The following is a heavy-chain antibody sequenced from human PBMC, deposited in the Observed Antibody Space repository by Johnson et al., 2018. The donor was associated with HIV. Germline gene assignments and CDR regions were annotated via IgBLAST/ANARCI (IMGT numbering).Heavy chain of an antibody. CDR2: IRYDGSNN. Sequence: QVQLVESGGGVVQPGRSLRLSCAASDFTFSNNAIHWVRQAPGKGLEWVAFIRYDGSNNYYADSVQGRFTISRDNSKNTLYLQMNSLRAEDTAVYYCAKDLIELQGAFDIWGQGTMVTVSS. J-gene: IGHJ3*02. CDR3: AKDLIELQGAFDI. V-gene: IGHV3-30*02. D-gene: IGHD1-26*01. CDR1: DFTFSNNA.